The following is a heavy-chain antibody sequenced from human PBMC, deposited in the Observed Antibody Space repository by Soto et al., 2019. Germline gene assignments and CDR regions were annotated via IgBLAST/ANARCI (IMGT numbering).Heavy chain of an antibody. V-gene: IGHV1-46*01. D-gene: IGHD2-2*01. CDR3: ARGGSRGDIVVVPAVDYYYYYGMDV. J-gene: IGHJ6*02. Sequence: ASVKVSCKASGYTFTSYYMHWVRQARGQGLEWMGIINPSGGSTSYAQKFQGRVTMTRDTSTSTVYMELSSLRSEDTAVYYCARGGSRGDIVVVPAVDYYYYYGMDVWGQGTTVTVSS. CDR2: INPSGGST. CDR1: GYTFTSYY.